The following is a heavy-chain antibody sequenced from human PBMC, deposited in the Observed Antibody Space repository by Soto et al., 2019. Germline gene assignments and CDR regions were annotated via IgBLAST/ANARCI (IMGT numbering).Heavy chain of an antibody. Sequence: GGSLRLSWSAARITLSNLAMYWDRQAPGKGLSWVTVISYGGSNKYYAACVKGRFTTSRDNSRSTLYLRMNNLRAADSPVYCCARANSYQRAIGGWGKGS. J-gene: IGHJ6*01. D-gene: IGHD2-2*01. CDR3: ARANSYQRAIGG. V-gene: IGHV3-30-3*01. CDR1: RITLSNLA. CDR2: ISYGGSNK.